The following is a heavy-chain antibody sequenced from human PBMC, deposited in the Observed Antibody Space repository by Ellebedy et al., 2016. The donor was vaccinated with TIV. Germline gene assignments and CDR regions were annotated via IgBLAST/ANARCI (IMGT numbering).Heavy chain of an antibody. V-gene: IGHV3-33*08. Sequence: GESLKISCAGSGFNFGSYGMHWVRQAPGKGLEWVAVIWYDGSNKYYVDSVKGRFTISRDNSKNTMYLQMNSLRVVDTAMYYCAREDFWSGYYQLDIWGQGTLVTVSS. D-gene: IGHD3-3*01. CDR3: AREDFWSGYYQLDI. CDR2: IWYDGSNK. J-gene: IGHJ3*02. CDR1: GFNFGSYG.